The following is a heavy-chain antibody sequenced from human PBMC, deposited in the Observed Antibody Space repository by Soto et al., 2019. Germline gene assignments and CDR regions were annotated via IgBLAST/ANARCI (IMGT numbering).Heavy chain of an antibody. CDR2: ISGSGGST. CDR3: AKSVGILTGKTNYYYYGMDV. D-gene: IGHD3-9*01. Sequence: PGGSLRLSCAASGFTFSSYAMSWVRQAPGKGLEWVSVISGSGGSTYYADSVKGRFTISRDNSKNTLYVQMNSLRAEDTAVYYCAKSVGILTGKTNYYYYGMDVWGQGTTVTVSS. CDR1: GFTFSSYA. V-gene: IGHV3-23*01. J-gene: IGHJ6*02.